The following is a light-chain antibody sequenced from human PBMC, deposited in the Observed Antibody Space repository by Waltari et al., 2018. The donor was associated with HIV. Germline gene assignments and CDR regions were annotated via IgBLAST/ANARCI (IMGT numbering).Light chain of an antibody. CDR2: GAS. J-gene: IGKJ2*01. V-gene: IGKV3D-15*01. Sequence: EVVLTQSPAILPVSPGERVTLSCRASQSVNSQLAWYQQKVGQAPRLLIHGASSSASGIPARFSGSGSGTDFSLTISSLKSEDVAIYYCQQYDNWPYTFGQGTKLDI. CDR1: QSVNSQ. CDR3: QQYDNWPYT.